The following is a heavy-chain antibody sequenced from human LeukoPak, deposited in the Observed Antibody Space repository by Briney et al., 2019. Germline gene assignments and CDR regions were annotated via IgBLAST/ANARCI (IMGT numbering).Heavy chain of an antibody. J-gene: IGHJ4*02. D-gene: IGHD6-25*01. CDR1: GYTFTSYY. CDR2: INPRGGST. Sequence: GASVKVSCKASGYTFTSYYMHWMRQAPGQGPEWMGIINPRGGSTDYSQKFQDRVTMSSDTSTSTVCMELSSLRSEDTAVYFCARVGVTAATADYWGQGTLVTVSS. V-gene: IGHV1-46*01. CDR3: ARVGVTAATADY.